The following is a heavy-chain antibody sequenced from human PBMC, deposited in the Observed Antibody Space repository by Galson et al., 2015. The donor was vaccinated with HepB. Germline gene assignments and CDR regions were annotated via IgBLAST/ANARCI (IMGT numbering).Heavy chain of an antibody. Sequence: ALRLSCAASGVTFYSYWMSWVRQPPGKGLEWVALVSLDGSDKYYVDSVKGQFTISRDNTKNSLYLEMNNLRAEDTAVYYCARGINYDWDYWGQGTLASVSS. CDR1: GVTFYSYW. CDR2: VSLDGSDK. V-gene: IGHV3-7*01. J-gene: IGHJ4*02. CDR3: ARGINYDWDY. D-gene: IGHD5-12*01.